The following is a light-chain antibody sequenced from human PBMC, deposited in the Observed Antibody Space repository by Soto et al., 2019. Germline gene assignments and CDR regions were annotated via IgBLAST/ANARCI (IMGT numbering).Light chain of an antibody. J-gene: IGKJ2*01. Sequence: ETVMTQSPATLSVSPGERATLSCRASQSVSNNLAWYQHKPGQAPRLLIYGASTRATGIPARFSGSGSGTEFTLTVSSLQSEDFAVYYCQHYNNWPQYTFGQGTKLEIK. CDR3: QHYNNWPQYT. CDR2: GAS. V-gene: IGKV3-15*01. CDR1: QSVSNN.